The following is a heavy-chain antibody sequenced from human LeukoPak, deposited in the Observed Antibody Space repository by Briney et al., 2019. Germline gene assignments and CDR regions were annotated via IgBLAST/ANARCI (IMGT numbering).Heavy chain of an antibody. CDR3: ASGGGYYYDSSGYWFDY. Sequence: ASVKVSCKASGGTFSSYAISWVRQAPGQGLEWMGRIIPIFGIANYAQKSQGRVTITADKSTSTAYMELSSLRSEDTAVYYCASGGGYYYDSSGYWFDYWGQGTLVTVSS. V-gene: IGHV1-69*04. CDR2: IIPIFGIA. J-gene: IGHJ4*02. D-gene: IGHD3-22*01. CDR1: GGTFSSYA.